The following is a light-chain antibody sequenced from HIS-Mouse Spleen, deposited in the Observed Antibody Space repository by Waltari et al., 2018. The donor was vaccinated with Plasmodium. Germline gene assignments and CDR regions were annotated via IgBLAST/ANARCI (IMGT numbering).Light chain of an antibody. CDR2: GAS. CDR1: QSVSSN. V-gene: IGKV3-15*01. J-gene: IGKJ3*01. CDR3: QQYNNWSFT. Sequence: DIAMTQSSATLSVSPGERATLSCRASQSVSSNLAWYQQKPGQAPRLLIYGASTRATGIPARFSGSGSGTEFTLTISSLQSEDFAVYYCQQYNNWSFTFGPGTKVDIK.